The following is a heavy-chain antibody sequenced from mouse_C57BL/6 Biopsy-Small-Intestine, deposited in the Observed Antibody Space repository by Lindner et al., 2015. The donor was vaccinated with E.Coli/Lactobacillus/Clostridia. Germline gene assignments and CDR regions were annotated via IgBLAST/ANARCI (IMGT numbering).Heavy chain of an antibody. D-gene: IGHD2-4*01. Sequence: VQLQESGAELVKPGASVKIPCKASGYTFTDYNMDWVKQSHGKSLEWIGDINPNNGGTIYNQKFKGKATLTVDKSSSTAYMELRSLTSEDTAVYYCARSNYDSTGFAYWGQGTLVTVSA. CDR1: GYTFTDYN. V-gene: IGHV1-18*01. CDR2: INPNNGGT. J-gene: IGHJ3*01. CDR3: ARSNYDSTGFAY.